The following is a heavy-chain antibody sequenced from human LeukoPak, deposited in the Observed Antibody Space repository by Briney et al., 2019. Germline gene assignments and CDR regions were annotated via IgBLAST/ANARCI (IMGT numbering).Heavy chain of an antibody. Sequence: SETLSLTCAVYGGSFSGYYWSWIRQPPGKGLEWIGEINHSGSTNYNPSLKSRGTISVDTSKNQFSLKLSSVTAADTAVYYCARENKATYYYGSGSYNYFDYWGQGTLVTVSS. J-gene: IGHJ4*02. CDR1: GGSFSGYY. V-gene: IGHV4-34*01. CDR3: ARENKATYYYGSGSYNYFDY. D-gene: IGHD3-10*01. CDR2: INHSGST.